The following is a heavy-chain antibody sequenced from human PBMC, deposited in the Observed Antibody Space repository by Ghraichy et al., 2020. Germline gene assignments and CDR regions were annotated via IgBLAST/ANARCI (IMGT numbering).Heavy chain of an antibody. V-gene: IGHV3-23*01. J-gene: IGHJ4*02. D-gene: IGHD3-22*01. CDR2: ISAGGSTT. CDR1: GFSFSSYG. Sequence: GESLNISCAASGFSFSSYGMTWVRQAPGRGLEWVSIISAGGSTTHYADSVKGRFTISRDNSKNTLYLQMSSLRAEDTALYYCAKGGSGSYYNFDYWGQGTLVTVSS. CDR3: AKGGSGSYYNFDY.